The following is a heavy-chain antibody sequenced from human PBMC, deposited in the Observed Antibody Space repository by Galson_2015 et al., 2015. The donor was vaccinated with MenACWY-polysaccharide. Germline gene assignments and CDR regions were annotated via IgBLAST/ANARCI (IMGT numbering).Heavy chain of an antibody. Sequence: PALVNPTPTLTLTCTFSGFSLGSRGMCVSWVRQPPVKALEWLALIQWDDNKYYRTSLKTRLTISKDTSKNQVILTMTNMDPVDTATYYCSRIRKLYSSSWYDYYYYGMDVWGQGTTVTVSS. CDR1: GFSLGSRGMC. J-gene: IGHJ6*02. CDR2: IQWDDNK. V-gene: IGHV2-70*20. D-gene: IGHD6-13*01. CDR3: SRIRKLYSSSWYDYYYYGMDV.